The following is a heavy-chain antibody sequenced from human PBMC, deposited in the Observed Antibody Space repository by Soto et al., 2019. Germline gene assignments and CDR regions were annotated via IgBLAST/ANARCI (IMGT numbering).Heavy chain of an antibody. Sequence: QVQLVQSGAEVKKPGSSVKVSCKASGGTFSSYTISWVRQAPGRGLEWMGRIIPILGIANYAQKFQGRVTITADKSTITAYMELSSLRSEDTAVYYCARAERDHAADDYWGQGTLVTVSS. J-gene: IGHJ4*02. V-gene: IGHV1-69*02. CDR3: ARAERDHAADDY. CDR1: GGTFSSYT. CDR2: IIPILGIA.